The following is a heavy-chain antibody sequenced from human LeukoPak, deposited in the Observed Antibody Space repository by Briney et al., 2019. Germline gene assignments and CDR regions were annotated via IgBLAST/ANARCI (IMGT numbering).Heavy chain of an antibody. D-gene: IGHD6-19*01. CDR3: AREHSSGWYRLSKYYFDY. J-gene: IGHJ4*02. Sequence: SVKVSCKASGGTFSSYAISWVRQAPGQGLEWMGRIIPILGIANYAQKFQGRVTITADKSTSTAYMELSSLRSEDTAVYYCAREHSSGWYRLSKYYFDYWGQGTLVTVSS. CDR1: GGTFSSYA. CDR2: IIPILGIA. V-gene: IGHV1-69*04.